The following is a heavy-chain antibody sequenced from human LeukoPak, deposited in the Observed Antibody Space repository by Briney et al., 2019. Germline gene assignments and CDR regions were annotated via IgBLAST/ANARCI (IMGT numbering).Heavy chain of an antibody. Sequence: PGRSLRLSCAASGFTFSSYGMHRVRQAPGKGLEGVAVIWYDGSNKYYADSVKGRFTIPRDNSKNTLYLQTNSLRAEDTAVYYCAKGDYEYGGFDPWGQGTLVTVSS. CDR1: GFTFSSYG. CDR3: AKGDYEYGGFDP. D-gene: IGHD3-16*01. CDR2: IWYDGSNK. V-gene: IGHV3-33*06. J-gene: IGHJ5*02.